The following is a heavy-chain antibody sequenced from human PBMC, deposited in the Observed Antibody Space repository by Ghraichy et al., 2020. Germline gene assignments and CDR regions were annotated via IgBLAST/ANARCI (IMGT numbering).Heavy chain of an antibody. CDR3: ARDVPMEGYSNYYYYYYMDV. Sequence: SETLSLTCTVSGGSISSYYWSWIRQPPGKGLEWIGYIYYSGSTNYNPSLKSRVTISVDTSKNQFSLKLSSVTAADTAVYYCARDVPMEGYSNYYYYYYMDVWGKGTTVTVSS. V-gene: IGHV4-59*01. J-gene: IGHJ6*03. CDR2: IYYSGST. CDR1: GGSISSYY. D-gene: IGHD4-11*01.